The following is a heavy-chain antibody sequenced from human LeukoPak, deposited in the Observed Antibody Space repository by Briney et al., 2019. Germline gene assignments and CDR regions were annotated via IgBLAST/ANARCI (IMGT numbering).Heavy chain of an antibody. V-gene: IGHV1-18*01. D-gene: IGHD3-22*01. J-gene: IGHJ4*02. CDR1: GYTFTSYG. CDR3: ARDRYYDSSGYYFDY. CDR2: ISAYNGNT. Sequence: GASVKVSCKASGYTFTSYGISWVRQAPGQGLEWMGWISAYNGNTNYAQKFQGWVTMTRDTSISTAYMELSRLRSDDTAVYYCARDRYYDSSGYYFDYWGQGTLVTVSS.